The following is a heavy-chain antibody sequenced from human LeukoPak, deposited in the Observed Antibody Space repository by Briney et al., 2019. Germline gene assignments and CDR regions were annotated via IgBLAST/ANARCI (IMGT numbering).Heavy chain of an antibody. CDR1: GFTFSSYS. CDR2: ISSSSSYI. Sequence: PGGSLRLSCAASGFTFSSYSMNWVRQAPGKGLEWVSSISSSSSYIYYADSVKGRFTISRGNAKNSLYLQMNGLRAEDTAVYYCARSISGPAAVAGQGDYWGQGTLVTVSS. D-gene: IGHD6-19*01. CDR3: ARSISGPAAVAGQGDY. V-gene: IGHV3-21*01. J-gene: IGHJ4*02.